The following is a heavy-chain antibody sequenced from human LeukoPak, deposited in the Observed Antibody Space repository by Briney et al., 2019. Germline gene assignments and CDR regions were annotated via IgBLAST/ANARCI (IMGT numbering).Heavy chain of an antibody. CDR3: ASETLAARRAF. J-gene: IGHJ4*02. Sequence: PGGSLRLSCAASGFAVSSTYMNWVRQAPGKGLEWVSLINSGGSTYYADSVKGRFTISRDNSKNTLSLQMNSLRAEDTAGYYCASETLAARRAFWGQGTRVTVSS. D-gene: IGHD6-6*01. CDR2: INSGGST. V-gene: IGHV3-53*01. CDR1: GFAVSSTY.